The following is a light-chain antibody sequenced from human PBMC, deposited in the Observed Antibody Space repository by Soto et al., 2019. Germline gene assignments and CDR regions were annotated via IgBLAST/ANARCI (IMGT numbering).Light chain of an antibody. V-gene: IGLV2-14*03. J-gene: IGLJ1*01. CDR3: QSYDSSLSGSEV. CDR2: DVN. Sequence: QSVLTQPASVSGSPGQSITISCTGTSSDVGGYDYVSWYQQHPGKAPKVIIYDVNNRPSGVSSRFSGSKSGNTASLSISGLQAEDEADYYCQSYDSSLSGSEVFGTGTKVTVL. CDR1: SSDVGGYDY.